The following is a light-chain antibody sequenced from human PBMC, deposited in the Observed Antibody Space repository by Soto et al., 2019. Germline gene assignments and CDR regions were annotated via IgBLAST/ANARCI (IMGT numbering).Light chain of an antibody. CDR1: SSNIGAGYD. J-gene: IGLJ2*01. CDR2: GNS. V-gene: IGLV1-40*01. Sequence: QSVLTQPPSVSGAPGQRVTISCTGSSSNIGAGYDVHWYQQLPGTAPKLLIYGNSNRPSWVPDRFSGSKSGTSASLAITGLQAEDEADYYCQSYDSSLSGSNVVFGGGTKLTVL. CDR3: QSYDSSLSGSNVV.